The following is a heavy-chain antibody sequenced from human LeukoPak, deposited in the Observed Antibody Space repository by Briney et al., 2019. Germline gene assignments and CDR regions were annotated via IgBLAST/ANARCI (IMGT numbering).Heavy chain of an antibody. CDR3: ARVVGYSSGWYVNYFDY. CDR2: ISSSSSYI. J-gene: IGHJ4*02. Sequence: PGGSLRLSCAASGFTFSSYSMNWVRQAPGKGLEWVSSISSSSSYIYYADSVKGRLTISRDNAKNSLYLQMNSLRAEDTAVYYCARVVGYSSGWYVNYFDYWGQGTLVTVSS. CDR1: GFTFSSYS. V-gene: IGHV3-21*01. D-gene: IGHD6-19*01.